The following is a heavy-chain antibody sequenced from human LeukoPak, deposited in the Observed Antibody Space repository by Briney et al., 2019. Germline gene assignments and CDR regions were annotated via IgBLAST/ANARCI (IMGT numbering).Heavy chain of an antibody. CDR1: GFIFSSHA. V-gene: IGHV3-30-3*01. D-gene: IGHD1-1*01. CDR2: ISYDGSNK. J-gene: IGHJ6*02. Sequence: GGFLRLSCAASGFIFSSHAMHWVRQAPGKGLEWVAVISYDGSNKYYADPVKGRFTISRDNSKNTLDLQMNSLRAEDTAVYYCSRDRYRSYYYGMDVWGQGTTVTISS. CDR3: SRDRYRSYYYGMDV.